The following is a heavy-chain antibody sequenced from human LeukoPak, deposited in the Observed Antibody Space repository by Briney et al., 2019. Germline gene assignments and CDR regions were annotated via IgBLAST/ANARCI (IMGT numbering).Heavy chain of an antibody. CDR3: TRDTDYGSATNYFDS. J-gene: IGHJ4*02. CDR1: GFTFDDYA. Sequence: GGSLRLSCAASGFTFDDYAMHWVRQAPGKGLEWVALISWEGQTTYYADSVRGRFTISRDNSKNSLYLQMNSPRTEDTAFYYCTRDTDYGSATNYFDSWGQGTLVSVSS. V-gene: IGHV3-43*01. CDR2: ISWEGQTT. D-gene: IGHD3-10*01.